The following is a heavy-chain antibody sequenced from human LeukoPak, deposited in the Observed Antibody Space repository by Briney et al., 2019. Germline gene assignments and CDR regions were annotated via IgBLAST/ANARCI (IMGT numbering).Heavy chain of an antibody. J-gene: IGHJ3*02. Sequence: GGSLRLSCTASGFTFGDYAMSWFRQAPGKGLEWAGFIRSKAYGGTIEYAASVKGRFTISRDDSKSIAYLQMNSLKTEDTAVYYCARKGGDTAIPDAFDIWGQGTMVTVSS. V-gene: IGHV3-49*03. D-gene: IGHD5-18*01. CDR2: IRSKAYGGTI. CDR1: GFTFGDYA. CDR3: ARKGGDTAIPDAFDI.